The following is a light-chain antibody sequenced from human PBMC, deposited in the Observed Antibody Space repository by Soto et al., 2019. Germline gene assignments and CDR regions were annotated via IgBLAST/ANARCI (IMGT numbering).Light chain of an antibody. CDR3: QQRSNWPPIT. J-gene: IGKJ5*01. Sequence: ENVLTQSPATLSSPPGERATLSCRASQSISSYLAWYQQKPGQAPRLLIYDASNRATGIPARFSGSGSGTDFTLTISSLEPEDFAVYYCQQRSNWPPITFGQGTRLEIK. V-gene: IGKV3-11*01. CDR2: DAS. CDR1: QSISSY.